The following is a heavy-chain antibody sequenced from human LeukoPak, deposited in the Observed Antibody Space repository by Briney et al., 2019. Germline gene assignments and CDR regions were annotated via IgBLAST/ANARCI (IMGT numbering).Heavy chain of an antibody. Sequence: PSETLSLTCTVSGGSINNYYWSWIRQPAGKGLEWIGRIYTRGSTNYNPSLKSRVTMSVDTSKNQYSLKLSSVTAADTAVYYCARGRYCSADICSGGDAFDIWGQGTMVSVSS. V-gene: IGHV4-4*07. CDR1: GGSINNYY. CDR2: IYTRGST. CDR3: ARGRYCSADICSGGDAFDI. J-gene: IGHJ3*02. D-gene: IGHD2-15*01.